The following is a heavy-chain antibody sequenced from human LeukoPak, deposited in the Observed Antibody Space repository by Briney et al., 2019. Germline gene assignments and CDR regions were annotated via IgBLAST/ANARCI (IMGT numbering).Heavy chain of an antibody. CDR1: GGTFSTYA. J-gene: IGHJ6*03. D-gene: IGHD2-15*01. CDR2: IIPILGTA. V-gene: IGHV1-69*13. Sequence: ASVKVSCKASGGTFSTYAISWVRQAPGQGLEWMGGIIPILGTANYAQKFQGRVTITADESTSTAYMELSSLRSEDTAVYYCARTPRTYYYYMDVWGKGTTVTISS. CDR3: ARTPRTYYYYMDV.